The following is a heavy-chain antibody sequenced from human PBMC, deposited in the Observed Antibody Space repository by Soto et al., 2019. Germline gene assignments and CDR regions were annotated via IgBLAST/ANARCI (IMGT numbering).Heavy chain of an antibody. D-gene: IGHD3-22*01. CDR1: GGTFSSYA. V-gene: IGHV1-69*13. J-gene: IGHJ6*02. Sequence: GASVKVSCKASGGTFSSYAISWVRQAPGQGLEWMGGIIPIFGTANYAQKFQGRVTITADESTSTAYMELSSLRSEDTAVYYCARGTDSSGYYYDFGVIGAYYYGMDVWGQGTTVTVSS. CDR2: IIPIFGTA. CDR3: ARGTDSSGYYYDFGVIGAYYYGMDV.